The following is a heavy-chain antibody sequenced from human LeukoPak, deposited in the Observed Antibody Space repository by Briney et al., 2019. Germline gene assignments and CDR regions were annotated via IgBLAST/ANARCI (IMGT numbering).Heavy chain of an antibody. Sequence: GASVKVSCKASGYTFTGYYIHWVRQAPGQGLEWMGGISPNSGATNYAQSFQGRVTMTRDTSTNTAHMELSRLRSDDTAVYYCARGDCSVSGCHGGNWFDPWGQGTPVTVSS. V-gene: IGHV1-2*02. CDR3: ARGDCSVSGCHGGNWFDP. D-gene: IGHD2-15*01. CDR1: GYTFTGYY. CDR2: ISPNSGAT. J-gene: IGHJ5*02.